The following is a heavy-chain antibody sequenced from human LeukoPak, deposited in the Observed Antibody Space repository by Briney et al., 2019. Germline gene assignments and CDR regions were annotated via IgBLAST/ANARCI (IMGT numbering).Heavy chain of an antibody. Sequence: PTGGSLRLSCAASGFTFSSYGMHWVRQAPGKGLEWVSGISWNSGSIGYADSVKGRFTISRDNAKNSLYLQMNSLRAEDTALYYCAKSGGGKGGYYFDYWGQGTLVTVSS. D-gene: IGHD4-23*01. V-gene: IGHV3-9*01. J-gene: IGHJ4*02. CDR3: AKSGGGKGGYYFDY. CDR2: ISWNSGSI. CDR1: GFTFSSYG.